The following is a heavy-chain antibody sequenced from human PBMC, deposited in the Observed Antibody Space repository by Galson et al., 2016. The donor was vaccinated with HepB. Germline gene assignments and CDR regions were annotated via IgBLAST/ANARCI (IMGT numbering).Heavy chain of an antibody. Sequence: SLRLSCAASGFAFSNYAMRWVRQAPGKGLGWVAVVSYDGRNKYYADSVKGRFTISRDNSKNTVYLQMNRLRVEDTAVYYCAKNDILAGYSAFDYWGQGTLVTVSS. D-gene: IGHD3-9*01. CDR2: VSYDGRNK. V-gene: IGHV3-30*18. J-gene: IGHJ4*02. CDR3: AKNDILAGYSAFDY. CDR1: GFAFSNYA.